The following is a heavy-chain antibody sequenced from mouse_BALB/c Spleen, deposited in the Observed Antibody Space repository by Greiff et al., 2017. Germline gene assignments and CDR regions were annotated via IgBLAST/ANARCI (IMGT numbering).Heavy chain of an antibody. CDR2: INPSTGYT. CDR1: GYTFTSYW. J-gene: IGHJ3*01. V-gene: IGHV1-7*01. D-gene: IGHD2-2*01. Sequence: QVQLKQSGAELAKPGASVKMSCKASGYTFTSYWMHWVKQRPGQGLEWIGYINPSTGYTEYNQKFKDKATLTADKSSSTAYMQLSSLTSEDSAVYYCASLPYGYLAYWGQGTLVTVSA. CDR3: ASLPYGYLAY.